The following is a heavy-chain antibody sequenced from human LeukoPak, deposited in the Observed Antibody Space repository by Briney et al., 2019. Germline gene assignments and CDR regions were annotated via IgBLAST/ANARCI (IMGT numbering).Heavy chain of an antibody. J-gene: IGHJ5*02. V-gene: IGHV4-34*01. CDR3: ARHERITMVRGVTNWFDP. Sequence: PSETLSLTCAVYGGSFSGYYWSWIRQPPGKGLEWIGEINHSGSTYYNPSLKSRVTISVDTSKNQFSLKLSSVTAADTAVYYCARHERITMVRGVTNWFDPWGQGTLVTVSS. CDR1: GGSFSGYY. CDR2: INHSGST. D-gene: IGHD3-10*01.